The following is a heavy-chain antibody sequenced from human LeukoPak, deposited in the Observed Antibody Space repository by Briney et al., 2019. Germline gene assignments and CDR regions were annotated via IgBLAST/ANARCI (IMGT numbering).Heavy chain of an antibody. CDR2: MNPNSGNT. CDR3: ARLYRPPRWFDP. Sequence: ASVKVSCKASGYTFTSYDINWVRQATGQGLEWMGWMNPNSGNTGYAQKFQGRVTMTRDTSISTAYMALSRLRSDDTAVYYCARLYRPPRWFDPWGQGTLVTVSS. J-gene: IGHJ5*02. CDR1: GYTFTSYD. D-gene: IGHD1-26*01. V-gene: IGHV1-8*01.